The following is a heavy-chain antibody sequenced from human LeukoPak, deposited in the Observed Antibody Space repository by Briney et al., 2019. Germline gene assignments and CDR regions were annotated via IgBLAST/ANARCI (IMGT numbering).Heavy chain of an antibody. Sequence: PSETLSLTCTVSGGSITGYNWTWIRQPPGKGLEWIGYIYYSGSTNYNPSLKSRVTISVDTSKNQFSLKLSSVTAADTAVYYCARLSRYYYDSSNFDYWGQGTLVTVSS. CDR1: GGSITGYN. D-gene: IGHD3-22*01. CDR3: ARLSRYYYDSSNFDY. V-gene: IGHV4-59*08. J-gene: IGHJ4*02. CDR2: IYYSGST.